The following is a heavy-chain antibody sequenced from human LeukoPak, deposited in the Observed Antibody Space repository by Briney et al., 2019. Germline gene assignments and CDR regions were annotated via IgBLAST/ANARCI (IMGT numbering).Heavy chain of an antibody. V-gene: IGHV3-23*01. CDR1: GFTFSNYA. J-gene: IGHJ4*02. CDR2: VSGSGITT. CDR3: PKDRDCVYDLADFFDY. Sequence: PGGSLRLSCAASGFTFSNYAMSWVRHAPGKGLEWVSAVSGSGITTYYADSVKGRFTISRDNSKNTLYLQMTSLRAEDTAVYYCPKDRDCVYDLADFFDYWGQGTLVTVSS. D-gene: IGHD5/OR15-5a*01.